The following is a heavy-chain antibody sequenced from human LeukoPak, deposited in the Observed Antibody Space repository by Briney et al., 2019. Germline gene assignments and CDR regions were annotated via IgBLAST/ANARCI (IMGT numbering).Heavy chain of an antibody. V-gene: IGHV1-46*01. CDR1: GFTFTKYY. CDR2: INPSDGAT. CDR3: ASGQVGGRRGSLGCLFASYYTYYYMDV. J-gene: IGHJ6*03. Sequence: ASVKVSCKASGFTFTKYYILWVQQAPGQGLEGMGMINPSDGATTYEQSFQGRVTLTRDMSTNTVYMDLRSVRSEDAVFYFCASGQVGGRRGSLGCLFASYYTYYYMDVWGRGTTVTVPS. D-gene: IGHD3-3*01.